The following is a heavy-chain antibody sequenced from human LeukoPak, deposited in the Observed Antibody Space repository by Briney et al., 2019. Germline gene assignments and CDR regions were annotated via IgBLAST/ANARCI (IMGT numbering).Heavy chain of an antibody. V-gene: IGHV4-59*01. CDR1: GGSMNNYY. D-gene: IGHD3-22*01. CDR2: ISDSGST. Sequence: SETLSLTCTVSGGSMNNYYWSWIRQASGKGLEWIGYISDSGSTNYNPSLRSRVTISVDTSKNQFSLKLSSVTAADTAVYYCASSGYSVHDAFDIWGQGTMVTVSS. J-gene: IGHJ3*02. CDR3: ASSGYSVHDAFDI.